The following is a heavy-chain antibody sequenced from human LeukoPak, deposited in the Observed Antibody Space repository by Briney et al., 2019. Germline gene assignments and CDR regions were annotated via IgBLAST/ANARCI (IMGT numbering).Heavy chain of an antibody. J-gene: IGHJ4*02. V-gene: IGHV3-23*01. D-gene: IGHD2-15*01. CDR1: GFTFSSHS. CDR2: ISGSGGST. CDR3: AKAPGYCSGGSCYDY. Sequence: PGGSLRLSCVASGFTFSSHSMSWVRQAPGKGLEWVSVISGSGGSTNYADSVKGRFSISKDNSKNTVYLQMKSLRADDTAVYYCAKAPGYCSGGSCYDYWGQGTLVTVSS.